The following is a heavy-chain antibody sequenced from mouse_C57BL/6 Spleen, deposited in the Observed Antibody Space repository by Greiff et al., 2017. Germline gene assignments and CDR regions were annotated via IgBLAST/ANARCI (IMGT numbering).Heavy chain of an antibody. D-gene: IGHD1-1*01. J-gene: IGHJ3*01. CDR1: GYTFTEYT. CDR2: FYPGSGSI. Sequence: VQGVESGAELVKPGASVKLSCKASGYTFTEYTIHWVKQRSGQGLEWIGWFYPGSGSIKYNEKFKDKATLTADKSSSTVDMELSRLTSEDSAVYFWARHEEDCPYYYGTAWFAYWGQGTLVTVSA. V-gene: IGHV1-62-2*01. CDR3: ARHEEDCPYYYGTAWFAY.